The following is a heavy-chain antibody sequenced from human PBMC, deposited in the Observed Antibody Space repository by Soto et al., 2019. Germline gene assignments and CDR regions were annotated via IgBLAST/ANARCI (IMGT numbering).Heavy chain of an antibody. CDR2: IRIDSNHI. CDR1: GFIFTSYS. V-gene: IGHV3-48*02. D-gene: IGHD1-26*01. J-gene: IGHJ4*02. CDR3: ARDLSYAFDY. Sequence: EVQLVESGGGLVQPGGSLRLSCAASGFIFTSYSMNWVRQAPGKGLEWLSYIRIDSNHIGYADSVRGRFTISSDTAKNSLYLQMNSLRDEDTAVYYCARDLSYAFDYWGQGTLVTVSS.